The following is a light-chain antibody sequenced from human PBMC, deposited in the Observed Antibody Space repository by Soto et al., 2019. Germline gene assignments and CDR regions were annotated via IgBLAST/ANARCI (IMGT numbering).Light chain of an antibody. J-gene: IGLJ2*01. V-gene: IGLV1-51*01. CDR3: GTWDTSLSAVV. CDR2: DNN. Sequence: QSVLTQPPSVSAAPGQKVTISCSGRSSNIGKNYVSWYQRLPGTAPKLLIYDNNARSSGIPDRFSGSKSGTSATLGIAGLQTGDEADYYCGTWDTSLSAVVFGGGTKLTVL. CDR1: SSNIGKNY.